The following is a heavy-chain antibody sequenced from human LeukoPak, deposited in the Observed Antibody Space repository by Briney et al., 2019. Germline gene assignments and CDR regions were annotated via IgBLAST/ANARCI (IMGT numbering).Heavy chain of an antibody. Sequence: SETLSLTCAVYGGSFSGYYWSWIRQPPGKGLEWIGEINHSGSTNYNPSLKGRVTISVDTSKNQFSLKLSPVTSADTAVYYCARGAIGYSSSWYRYRLPTIFDYWGQGTLVTVSS. J-gene: IGHJ4*02. CDR2: INHSGST. D-gene: IGHD6-13*01. CDR3: ARGAIGYSSSWYRYRLPTIFDY. V-gene: IGHV4-34*01. CDR1: GGSFSGYY.